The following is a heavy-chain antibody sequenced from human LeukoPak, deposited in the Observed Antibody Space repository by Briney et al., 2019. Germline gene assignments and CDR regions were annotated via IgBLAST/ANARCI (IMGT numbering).Heavy chain of an antibody. V-gene: IGHV4-30-4*08. Sequence: SETLSLTCTVSGGSISSGDYYWSWIRQPPGKGLEWIGYIYYSGSTYYNPSLKSRVTISVDTSKNQFSLKLSSVTAADTAVYYCARGPNDYGDYWTYEVWGQGTMVTVPS. D-gene: IGHD4-17*01. CDR3: ARGPNDYGDYWTYEV. CDR1: GGSISSGDYY. J-gene: IGHJ3*01. CDR2: IYYSGST.